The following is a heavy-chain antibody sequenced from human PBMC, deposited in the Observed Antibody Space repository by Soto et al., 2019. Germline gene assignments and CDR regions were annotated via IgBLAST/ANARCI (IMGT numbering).Heavy chain of an antibody. CDR2: SDPEDGET. Sequence: GASVKVFCKASGYTFTSYDINWVQQAPGKGLEWMGGSDPEDGETIYAQKFQGRVTMTEDTSTDTAYMELSSLRSEDTAVYYCATLPYGDYEYFQHWGQGTLVTVSS. CDR3: ATLPYGDYEYFQH. CDR1: GYTFTSYD. J-gene: IGHJ1*01. V-gene: IGHV1-24*01. D-gene: IGHD4-17*01.